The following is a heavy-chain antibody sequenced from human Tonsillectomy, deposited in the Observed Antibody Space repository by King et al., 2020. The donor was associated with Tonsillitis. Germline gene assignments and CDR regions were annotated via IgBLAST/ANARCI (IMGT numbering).Heavy chain of an antibody. V-gene: IGHV3-33*05. Sequence: VQLVESGGGVVQPGRSLRLSCAASGFTFSSYGMHWVRQAPGKGLEWVAVISFDGTKKYHADSVRGRFTISRDNSKNTLYLQMNSLRAEDTAVYYCARDNGGLVTRLDYWGQGTLVTVSS. D-gene: IGHD2-8*01. CDR3: ARDNGGLVTRLDY. J-gene: IGHJ4*02. CDR2: ISFDGTKK. CDR1: GFTFSSYG.